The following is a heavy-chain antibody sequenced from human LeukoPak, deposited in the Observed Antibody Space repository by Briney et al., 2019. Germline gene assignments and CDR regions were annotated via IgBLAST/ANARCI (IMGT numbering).Heavy chain of an antibody. D-gene: IGHD6-13*01. CDR2: ISWNSGSI. CDR1: GFTFDDYA. V-gene: IGHV3-9*01. Sequence: GGSLRLSCAASGFTFDDYAMHWVQQAPGKGLEWVSGISWNSGSIGYADSVKGRFTISRDNAKNSLYLQMNSLRAEDTALYYCAKGDSSSWSDYYYYMDVWGKGTTVTISS. CDR3: AKGDSSSWSDYYYYMDV. J-gene: IGHJ6*03.